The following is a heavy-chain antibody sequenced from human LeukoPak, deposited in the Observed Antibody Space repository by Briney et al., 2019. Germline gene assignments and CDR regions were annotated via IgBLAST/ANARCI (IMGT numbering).Heavy chain of an antibody. V-gene: IGHV1-18*01. J-gene: IGHJ3*02. CDR1: GYTFTSYG. CDR3: ARVSGSGIKGAFDI. D-gene: IGHD3-10*01. Sequence: ASVKVSCKASGYTFTSYGISWVRQAPGQGLEWMGWISAYNGNTKYAQKLQGRVTMTTDTSTSTAYMELRSLRSDDTAVYYCARVSGSGIKGAFDIWGQGTMVTVSS. CDR2: ISAYNGNT.